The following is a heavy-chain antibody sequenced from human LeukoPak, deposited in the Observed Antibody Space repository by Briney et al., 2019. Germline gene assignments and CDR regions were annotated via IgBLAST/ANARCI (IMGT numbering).Heavy chain of an antibody. CDR1: GFTFSSYW. CDR3: ARDCSGGSCRGSFDY. V-gene: IGHV3-7*01. D-gene: IGHD2-15*01. Sequence: GGSLRLSCAASGFTFSSYWMSWVRQAPGKGLEWVANIKQDGSEKYYVDSVKGRFTISRDNAENSLYLQMNSLRAEDTAVYYCARDCSGGSCRGSFDYWGQGTLVTVSS. J-gene: IGHJ4*02. CDR2: IKQDGSEK.